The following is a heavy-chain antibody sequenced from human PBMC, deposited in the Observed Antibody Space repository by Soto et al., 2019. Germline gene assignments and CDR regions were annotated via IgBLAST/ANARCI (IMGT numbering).Heavy chain of an antibody. CDR2: ISGSGGST. CDR3: ARAHDFWSGPLFDGQDY. Sequence: GGSLRLSCAASGFTFSSYAMSWVRQAPGKGLEWVSAISGSGGSTYYADSVKGRFTISRDNSKNTLYLQMNSLRAEDTAVYYCARAHDFWSGPLFDGQDYWGQGTLVTVSS. V-gene: IGHV3-23*01. D-gene: IGHD3-3*01. CDR1: GFTFSSYA. J-gene: IGHJ4*02.